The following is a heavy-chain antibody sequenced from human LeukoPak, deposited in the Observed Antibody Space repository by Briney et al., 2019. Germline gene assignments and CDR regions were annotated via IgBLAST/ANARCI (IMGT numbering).Heavy chain of an antibody. CDR3: AREGGVGDAFDI. D-gene: IGHD1-26*01. V-gene: IGHV1-46*01. CDR1: GYTFSSYY. CDR2: INPTGDST. Sequence: GASLKVSCKASGYTFSSYYMHWVRQAPGQGLEWVGLINPTGDSTNYAQNFRGRVTMTRDTSTSTVYMDLSSLRSEDTAVYYCAREGGVGDAFDIWGQGTMVTVSS. J-gene: IGHJ3*02.